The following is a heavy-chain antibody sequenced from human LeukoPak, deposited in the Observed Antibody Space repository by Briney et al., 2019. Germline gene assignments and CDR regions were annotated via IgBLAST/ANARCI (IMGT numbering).Heavy chain of an antibody. CDR2: IQYDGSNE. V-gene: IGHV3-30*02. CDR1: GFTFSSYG. J-gene: IGHJ6*03. Sequence: GGSLRLSCAASGFTFSSYGMHWVRQAPGKGLEWVAYIQYDGSNEQYADSVKGRFSISRDSSKNILYLQMNSLRAEDTAVYYCARGGAYYYYMDVWGKGTTVTISS. CDR3: ARGGAYYYYMDV.